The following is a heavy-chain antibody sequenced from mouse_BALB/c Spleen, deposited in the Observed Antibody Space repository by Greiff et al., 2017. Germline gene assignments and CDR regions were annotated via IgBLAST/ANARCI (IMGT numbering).Heavy chain of an antibody. CDR1: GYTFTDYN. D-gene: IGHD1-1*01. J-gene: IGHJ3*01. Sequence: EVQLQESGPELVKPGASVKISCKASGYTFTDYNMHWVKQSHGKSLEWIGDIDPYNGGTGYNQKFKSKATLTVDNSSSTAYMELRSLTSEDSAVYYCAREDYYGSSPWFAYWGQGTLVTVSA. V-gene: IGHV1S29*02. CDR2: IDPYNGGT. CDR3: AREDYYGSSPWFAY.